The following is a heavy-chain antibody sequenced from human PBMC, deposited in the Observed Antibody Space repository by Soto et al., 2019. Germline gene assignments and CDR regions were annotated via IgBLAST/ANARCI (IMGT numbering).Heavy chain of an antibody. D-gene: IGHD3-10*01. Sequence: QVQLVQSGAEVKKPGSSVKVSCKASGGTFSSYSFSWVRQAPGQGLEWMGRIIPFLTVPNYAQKFQGRVTITADESTSIAYMELSSLRSEDTAVYYCARAMHNYGSDPPAYWGQGTLVTVSS. J-gene: IGHJ4*02. CDR2: IIPFLTVP. CDR1: GGTFSSYS. CDR3: ARAMHNYGSDPPAY. V-gene: IGHV1-69*02.